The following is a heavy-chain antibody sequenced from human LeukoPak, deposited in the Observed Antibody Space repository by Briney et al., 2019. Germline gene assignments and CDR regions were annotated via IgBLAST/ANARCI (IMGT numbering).Heavy chain of an antibody. Sequence: GGSLRLSCAASGFTFSTYAMHWVRQAPGKGLEYVSGVNSNGDTIHYADSVKGRFTISRDNSKNTLYLHMGSLRAEDTAVYYCARELDYCFDYWGQGTLVTVSS. CDR1: GFTFSTYA. CDR2: VNSNGDTI. V-gene: IGHV3-64*02. CDR3: ARELDYCFDY. J-gene: IGHJ4*02. D-gene: IGHD1-1*01.